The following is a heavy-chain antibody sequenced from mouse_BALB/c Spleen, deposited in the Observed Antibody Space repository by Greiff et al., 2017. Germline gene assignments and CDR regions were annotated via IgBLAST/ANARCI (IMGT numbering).Heavy chain of an antibody. CDR2: INPSTGYT. J-gene: IGHJ4*01. CDR3: ARGVRRGDYAMDY. V-gene: IGHV1-7*01. Sequence: VKLMESGAELAKPGASVKMSCKASGYTFTSYWMHWVKQRPGQGLEWIGYINPSTGYTEYNQKFKDKATLTADKSSSTAYMQLSSLTSEDSAVYYCARGVRRGDYAMDYWGQGTSVTVSS. D-gene: IGHD2-14*01. CDR1: GYTFTSYW.